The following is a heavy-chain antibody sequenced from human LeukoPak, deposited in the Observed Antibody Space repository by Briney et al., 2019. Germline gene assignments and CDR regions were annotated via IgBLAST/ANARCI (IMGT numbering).Heavy chain of an antibody. J-gene: IGHJ4*02. Sequence: PGRSLRLSCAASGFTFSMYSMSWVRQAPGKGLEWVSYISSSSSTIYYADSVKGRFTISRDNAKKLLYLQMNSLRDEDTAVFYCVVEMSTIDYWGQGTLVTVSS. V-gene: IGHV3-48*02. CDR1: GFTFSMYS. CDR2: ISSSSSTI. CDR3: VVEMSTIDY. D-gene: IGHD5-24*01.